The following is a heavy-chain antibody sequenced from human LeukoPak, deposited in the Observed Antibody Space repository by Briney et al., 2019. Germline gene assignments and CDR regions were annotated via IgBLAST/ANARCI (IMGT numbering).Heavy chain of an antibody. CDR2: IGTAGDT. D-gene: IGHD2-2*02. CDR1: GFTFSSYD. Sequence: PGGSLRLSCAASGFTFSSYDMHWVRQATGKGLEWVSAIGTAGDTYYPGSVKGRFTISRENAKNSLYLQMNSLRAGDTAVYYCARGSYCSSTSCYTPRGLDYWGQGTLVTVSS. CDR3: ARGSYCSSTSCYTPRGLDY. V-gene: IGHV3-13*01. J-gene: IGHJ4*02.